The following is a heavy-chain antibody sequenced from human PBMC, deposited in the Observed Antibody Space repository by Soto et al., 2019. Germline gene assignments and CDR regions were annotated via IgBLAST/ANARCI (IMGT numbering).Heavy chain of an antibody. CDR1: GGSISSGGYY. CDR2: IYYSGST. J-gene: IGHJ4*02. Sequence: SETLSLTCSVSGGSISSGGYYWSWIRQHPGKGLEWIGYIYYSGSTNYNPSLKSRVTISVDTSKNQFSLKLSSVTAADTAVYYCARAYGGYADYWGQGALVTVSS. V-gene: IGHV4-61*08. D-gene: IGHD5-12*01. CDR3: ARAYGGYADY.